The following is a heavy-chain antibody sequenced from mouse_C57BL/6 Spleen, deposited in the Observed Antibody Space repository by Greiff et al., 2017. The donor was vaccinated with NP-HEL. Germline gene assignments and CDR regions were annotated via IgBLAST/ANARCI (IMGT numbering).Heavy chain of an antibody. CDR2: IYPGDGDT. CDR1: GYAFSSYW. V-gene: IGHV1-80*01. Sequence: QVHVKQSGAELVKPGASVKISCKASGYAFSSYWMNWVKQRPGKGLEWIGQIYPGDGDTNYNGKFKGKATLTADKSSSTAYMQLSSLTSEDSAVYFCARGDYDGFDYWGQGTTLTVSS. J-gene: IGHJ2*01. D-gene: IGHD2-4*01. CDR3: ARGDYDGFDY.